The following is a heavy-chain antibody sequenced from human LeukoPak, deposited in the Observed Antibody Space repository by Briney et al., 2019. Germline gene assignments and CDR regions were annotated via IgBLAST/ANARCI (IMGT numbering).Heavy chain of an antibody. CDR1: GFTFSNYG. Sequence: GGTLRLSCAASGFTFSNYGMNWARQAPGKGLEWVSFIYSDNTHYSDSVKGRFTISRDNSKNTLYLQMNSLRAEDTAVYYCARRAGAYSHPYDYWGQGTLVTVSS. CDR2: IYSDNT. V-gene: IGHV3-53*01. J-gene: IGHJ4*02. CDR3: ARRAGAYSHPYDY. D-gene: IGHD4/OR15-4a*01.